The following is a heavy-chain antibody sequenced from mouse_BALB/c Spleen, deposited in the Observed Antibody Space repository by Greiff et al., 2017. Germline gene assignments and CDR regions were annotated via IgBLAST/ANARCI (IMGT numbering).Heavy chain of an antibody. Sequence: QVHVKQSGAELAKPGASVKMSCKASGYTFTSYWMHWVNQRPGQGLEWIGYINPSTGYTEYNQKFKDKATLTADKSSSTAYMQLSSLTSEDSAVYYCARGIYYGNFFDYWGQGTTLTVSS. D-gene: IGHD2-1*01. J-gene: IGHJ2*01. CDR3: ARGIYYGNFFDY. CDR1: GYTFTSYW. CDR2: INPSTGYT. V-gene: IGHV1-7*01.